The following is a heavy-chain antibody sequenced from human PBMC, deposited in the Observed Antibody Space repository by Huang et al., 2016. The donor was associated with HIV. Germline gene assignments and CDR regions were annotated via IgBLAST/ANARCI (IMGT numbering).Heavy chain of an antibody. CDR1: GFTFSNYA. CDR3: AKDRGDGYSGYDYDY. D-gene: IGHD5-12*01. J-gene: IGHJ4*02. Sequence: EVQLWESGGTLVQPGGSLRLSCGASGFTFSNYAMSWVRQAPGEGLGWVSVSRCSSVTIYYADSVKGRCTIARDNVKKTVYLQMNSLRVEDAAVYYCAKDRGDGYSGYDYDYWGQGTLVTVSS. CDR2: SRCSSVTI. V-gene: IGHV3-23*01.